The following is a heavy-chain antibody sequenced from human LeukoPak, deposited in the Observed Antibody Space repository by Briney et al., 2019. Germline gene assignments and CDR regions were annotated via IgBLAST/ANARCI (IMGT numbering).Heavy chain of an antibody. D-gene: IGHD6-13*01. J-gene: IGHJ5*02. CDR1: GFTFSSYG. V-gene: IGHV3-30*18. CDR3: AKDPAAGTNWFDP. CDR2: ISYDGSNK. Sequence: GGSLRLSCAASGFTFSSYGMHWVRQAPGKGLEWVAVISYDGSNKYYADSVKGRFTISRDNSKNTLYLQMNSLRAEDTAVYYCAKDPAAGTNWFDPWGQGTLDAVSS.